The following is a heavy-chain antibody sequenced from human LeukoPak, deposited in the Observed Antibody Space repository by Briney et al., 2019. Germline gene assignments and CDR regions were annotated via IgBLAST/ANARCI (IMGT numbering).Heavy chain of an antibody. D-gene: IGHD2-2*01. Sequence: GGSLRLSCAASGFTFSTYVMSWVRQAPGKGLEWVSVISGSGGSTNYADSVKGRFTISRDNSKNSLYLQMNSLRAEDTAVYYCAQDTSSSNWSQGTLVTVSS. CDR3: AQDTSSSN. CDR1: GFTFSTYV. V-gene: IGHV3-23*01. CDR2: ISGSGGST. J-gene: IGHJ4*02.